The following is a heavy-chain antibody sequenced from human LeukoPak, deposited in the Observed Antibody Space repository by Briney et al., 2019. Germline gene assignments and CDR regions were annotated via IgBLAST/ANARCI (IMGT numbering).Heavy chain of an antibody. CDR2: ISGSGGST. V-gene: IGHV3-23*01. D-gene: IGHD1-26*01. J-gene: IGHJ4*02. CDR3: AKDQWELPAYYFDY. CDR1: GFTFSSYA. Sequence: GGSLRLSCAASGFTFSSYAMSWVRQAPGKGLEWVSAISGSGGSTYYADSVKGRFTITRDNSKNTLYLQMNSLRAEDTAVYYCAKDQWELPAYYFDYWGQGTLVTVSS.